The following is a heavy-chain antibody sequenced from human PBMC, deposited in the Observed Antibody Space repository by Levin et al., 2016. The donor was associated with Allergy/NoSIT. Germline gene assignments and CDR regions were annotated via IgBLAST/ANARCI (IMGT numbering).Heavy chain of an antibody. V-gene: IGHV4-34*01. CDR3: ARRPQIRKIDH. Sequence: SETLSLTCTVYNGSFSGYYWTWIRQAPGKGLEWIGEIDLSGDSNYNPSLKSRVTMSIDTAKNQFSLKVTSVTAADTAVYYCARRPQIRKIDHWGQGTLVTVSS. CDR2: IDLSGDS. J-gene: IGHJ4*02. CDR1: NGSFSGYY.